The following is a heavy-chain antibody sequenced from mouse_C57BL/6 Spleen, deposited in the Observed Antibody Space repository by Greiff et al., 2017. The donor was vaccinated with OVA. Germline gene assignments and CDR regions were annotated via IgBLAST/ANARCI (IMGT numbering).Heavy chain of an antibody. CDR3: ARSGYYGSSYGYFDV. D-gene: IGHD1-1*01. Sequence: DVKLVESGAELVKPGASVKLSCTASGFNIKDYYMHWVKQRTEQGLEWIGRIDPEDGETKYAPKFQGKATITADTSSNTAYLQLSSLTSEDTAVYYCARSGYYGSSYGYFDVWGTGTTVTVSS. CDR2: IDPEDGET. V-gene: IGHV14-2*01. CDR1: GFNIKDYY. J-gene: IGHJ1*03.